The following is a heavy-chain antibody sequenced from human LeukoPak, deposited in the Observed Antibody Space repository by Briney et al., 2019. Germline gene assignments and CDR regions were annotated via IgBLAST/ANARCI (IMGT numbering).Heavy chain of an antibody. V-gene: IGHV1-2*02. CDR1: GYTFTGYY. Sequence: ASVKVSCKASGYTFTGYYMHWVRQAPGQGLEWMGWINPNSGGTNYAQKFQGRVTMTRDTSISTAYMELSRLRSDDTAVYYCARVKNGSGWRFDYWGQGTLVTVSS. CDR3: ARVKNGSGWRFDY. CDR2: INPNSGGT. D-gene: IGHD6-19*01. J-gene: IGHJ4*02.